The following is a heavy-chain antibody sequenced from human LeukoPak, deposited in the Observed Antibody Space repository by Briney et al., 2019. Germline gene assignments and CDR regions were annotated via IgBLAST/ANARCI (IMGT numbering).Heavy chain of an antibody. D-gene: IGHD2-2*01. V-gene: IGHV1-69*13. J-gene: IGHJ4*02. Sequence: GAPVKVSCKASGGTFSSYAISWVRQAPGQGLEWMGGIIPIFGTANYAQKFQGRVTITADESTSTAYMELSSLRSEDTAVYYCARVHCSSTSCRRDMYYFDYWGQGTLVTVSS. CDR2: IIPIFGTA. CDR1: GGTFSSYA. CDR3: ARVHCSSTSCRRDMYYFDY.